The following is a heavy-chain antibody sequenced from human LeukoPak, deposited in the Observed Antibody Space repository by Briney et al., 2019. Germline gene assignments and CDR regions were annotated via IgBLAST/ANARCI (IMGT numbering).Heavy chain of an antibody. CDR1: GFTFSSYA. J-gene: IGHJ4*02. Sequence: GGSLRLSCAASGFTFSSYAMSWVRQAPGKGLEWVSAISGSGGSTYYADSVKGRFTISRDNSKNTLYLQMNSLRAEDTAVYYCAKIFVVVPAAMETYYFDYWGQGTLVTVSS. D-gene: IGHD2-2*01. V-gene: IGHV3-23*01. CDR2: ISGSGGST. CDR3: AKIFVVVPAAMETYYFDY.